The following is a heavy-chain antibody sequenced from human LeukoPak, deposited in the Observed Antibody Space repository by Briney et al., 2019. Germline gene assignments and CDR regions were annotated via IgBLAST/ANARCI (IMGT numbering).Heavy chain of an antibody. CDR2: IYHSGST. J-gene: IGHJ4*02. CDR3: ARKYSSSWYSRLNLSPYFDY. CDR1: GGSIGSSNW. V-gene: IGHV4-4*02. Sequence: NPSGTLSLTCAVSGGSIGSSNWWSWVRQPPGKGLEWIGEIYHSGSTNYNPSLKSRVTISVDKSKNQFSLKLSSVTAADTAVYYCARKYSSSWYSRLNLSPYFDYWGQGTLVTVSS. D-gene: IGHD6-13*01.